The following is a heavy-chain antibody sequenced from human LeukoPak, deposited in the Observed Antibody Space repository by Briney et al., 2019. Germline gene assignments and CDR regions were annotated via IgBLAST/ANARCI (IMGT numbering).Heavy chain of an antibody. J-gene: IGHJ4*02. CDR3: AKDTGMGPPLTVTSNYFDY. D-gene: IGHD4-17*01. CDR2: ISWNSGSI. CDR1: GFTFDDYA. V-gene: IGHV3-9*01. Sequence: ALRLSCAASGFTFDDYAMHWVRQAPGKGLEWVSGISWNSGSIGYADSVKGRFTISRDNAKNSLYLQMNSLRAEDTALYYCAKDTGMGPPLTVTSNYFDYWGQGTLVTVSS.